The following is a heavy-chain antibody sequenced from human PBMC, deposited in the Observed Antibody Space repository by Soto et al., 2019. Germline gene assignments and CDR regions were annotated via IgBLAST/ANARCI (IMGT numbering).Heavy chain of an antibody. J-gene: IGHJ4*02. D-gene: IGHD3-9*01. Sequence: GGSLRLSCAASGFTFSSYAMSWVRQAPGKGLEWVSAISGRGGSTYYADSVKGRFTISRDNSKNTLYLQMNSLRAEDTAVYYCAKGTIYDILTGSLGYFDYWGQGTLVTVSS. CDR1: GFTFSSYA. CDR3: AKGTIYDILTGSLGYFDY. V-gene: IGHV3-23*01. CDR2: ISGRGGST.